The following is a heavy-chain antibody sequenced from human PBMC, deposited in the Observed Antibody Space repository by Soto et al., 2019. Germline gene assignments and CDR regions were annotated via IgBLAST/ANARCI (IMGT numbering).Heavy chain of an antibody. D-gene: IGHD4-4*01. CDR1: GGSISSSRCH. V-gene: IGHV4-39*01. J-gene: IGHJ5*02. Sequence: SETLSLTCTVSGGSISSSRCHWGWIRQPPGKGLEWIASINYSGTTIYNPSLKSRVTISVDTSKNQFALKLSSVTAADTAVYYCARHPSNFWFDPWGQGTLVTVSS. CDR2: INYSGTT. CDR3: ARHPSNFWFDP.